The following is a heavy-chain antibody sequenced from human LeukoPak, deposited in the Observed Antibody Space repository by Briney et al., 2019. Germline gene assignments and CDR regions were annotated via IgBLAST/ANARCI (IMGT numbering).Heavy chain of an antibody. Sequence: GGSLRLSCAASGFTFSSYGMHWVRQAPGKGLEWVAVISYDGSNKYYADSVKGRFTISRDNSKNTLYLQMNSLRAEDTAVYYCAGSGGLDYWGQGTLVTVSS. CDR1: GFTFSSYG. CDR3: AGSGGLDY. D-gene: IGHD2-15*01. V-gene: IGHV3-30*03. CDR2: ISYDGSNK. J-gene: IGHJ4*02.